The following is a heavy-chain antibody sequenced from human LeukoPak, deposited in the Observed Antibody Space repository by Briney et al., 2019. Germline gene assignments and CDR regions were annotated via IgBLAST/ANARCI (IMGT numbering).Heavy chain of an antibody. J-gene: IGHJ3*02. V-gene: IGHV3-7*01. Sequence: PGGSLRLSCAASGFTFSSYWMSWVRQAPGKGLEWVANIKQDGSEKYYVDSVKGRFTISRDNAKNSLYLQMNSLRAEDTAVYYCARVQVTVVTGGYVNNAFDIWGQGTMVTVSS. D-gene: IGHD5-12*01. CDR1: GFTFSSYW. CDR3: ARVQVTVVTGGYVNNAFDI. CDR2: IKQDGSEK.